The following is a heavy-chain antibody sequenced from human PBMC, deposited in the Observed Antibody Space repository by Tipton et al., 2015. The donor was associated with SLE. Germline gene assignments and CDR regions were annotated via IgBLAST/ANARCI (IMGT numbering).Heavy chain of an antibody. Sequence: TLSLTCIVSGGSIKNHYWSWIRQAPGMGLEWIGYIYYSGGTNYNPSLKSRVTMSVDTSKKQFSLKLRSVTAADTAVYYCARIRLGFGQLFSHFDNWGQGTLVTVSS. CDR3: ARIRLGFGQLFSHFDN. V-gene: IGHV4-59*11. D-gene: IGHD3-10*01. J-gene: IGHJ4*02. CDR2: IYYSGGT. CDR1: GGSIKNHY.